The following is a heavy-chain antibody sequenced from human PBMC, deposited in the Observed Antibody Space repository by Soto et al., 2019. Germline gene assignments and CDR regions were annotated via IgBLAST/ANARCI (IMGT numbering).Heavy chain of an antibody. CDR2: ISYDGSNK. D-gene: IGHD7-27*01. Sequence: QVQLVESGGGVVQPGRSLRLSCAASGFTFSSYGMHWVRQAPGKGLEWVAVISYDGSNKYYADSVKGRFTISRDNSKNPLYLQMNSLRGEDTGVYYCAKGLLGPGRAYGMDGWGQGTTVTVSS. CDR3: AKGLLGPGRAYGMDG. V-gene: IGHV3-30*18. J-gene: IGHJ6*02. CDR1: GFTFSSYG.